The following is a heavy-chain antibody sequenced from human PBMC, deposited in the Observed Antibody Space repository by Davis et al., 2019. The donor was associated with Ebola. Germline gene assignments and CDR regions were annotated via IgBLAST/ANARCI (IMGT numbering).Heavy chain of an antibody. V-gene: IGHV3-66*01. CDR1: GFIVRNYH. D-gene: IGHD6-13*01. J-gene: IGHJ4*02. Sequence: GESLKISCAASGFIVRNYHISWVRQAPGKGLEWVSVLYRGGPTHYADSVQGRFTISRDDSKNTLSLQMNSLRAEDTAVYYCAKFSRAGDSVWGQGTLVTVSS. CDR2: LYRGGPT. CDR3: AKFSRAGDSV.